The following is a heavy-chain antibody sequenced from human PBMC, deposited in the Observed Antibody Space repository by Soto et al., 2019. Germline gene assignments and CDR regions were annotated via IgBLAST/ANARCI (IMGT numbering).Heavy chain of an antibody. CDR3: TTLNYIAAAGEFDY. CDR1: GFTFSNAW. Sequence: GGSLRLSCAASGFTFSNAWMNWVRQAPGKGLEWVGRIKSKTDGGTTDYAAPVKGRFTISRDDSKNTLYLQMNSLKTEDTAVYYCTTLNYIAAAGEFDYWGQGTLVTVSS. D-gene: IGHD6-13*01. J-gene: IGHJ4*02. V-gene: IGHV3-15*07. CDR2: IKSKTDGGTT.